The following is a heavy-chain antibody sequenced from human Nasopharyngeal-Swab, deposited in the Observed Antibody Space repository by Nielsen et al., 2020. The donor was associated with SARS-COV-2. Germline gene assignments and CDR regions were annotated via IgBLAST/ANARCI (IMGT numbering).Heavy chain of an antibody. CDR3: ARVVGYSGYDLDY. V-gene: IGHV1-8*03. J-gene: IGHJ4*02. D-gene: IGHD5-12*01. Sequence: WVRQAPGQGLEWMGWMNPNSGNTGYAQKFQGRVTITRNTSISPAYMELSSLRSEDTAVYYCARVVGYSGYDLDYWGQGTLVTVSS. CDR2: MNPNSGNT.